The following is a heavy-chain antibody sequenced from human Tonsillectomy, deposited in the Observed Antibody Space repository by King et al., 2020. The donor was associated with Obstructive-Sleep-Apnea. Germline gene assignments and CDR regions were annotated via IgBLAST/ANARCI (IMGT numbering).Heavy chain of an antibody. Sequence: VQLVESGGGLVQPGGSLRLSCAASGFIVSSNYMSWVRQAPGEGLEWVSGIYSGGATYYADSVKGRFTISRDNSKNTLHLQMNSLRAEDTAVYYCARVVGAFVYWGQGPLVTVSS. CDR1: GFIVSSNY. V-gene: IGHV3-66*01. CDR3: ARVVGAFVY. D-gene: IGHD1-26*01. J-gene: IGHJ4*02. CDR2: IYSGGAT.